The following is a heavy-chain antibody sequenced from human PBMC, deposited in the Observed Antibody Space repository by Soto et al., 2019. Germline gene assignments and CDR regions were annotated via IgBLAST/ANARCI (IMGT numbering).Heavy chain of an antibody. CDR1: GFTFSNAW. D-gene: IGHD2-2*01. J-gene: IGHJ4*02. V-gene: IGHV3-15*01. Sequence: PGGSLRLSCVASGFTFSNAWMSWVRQAPGKGREWVGRIKSKTDGGTTDYAAPVKGRFTISRDDSKNTLYLQMNSLKTEDTAVYYCTTDRVVVVPAAILETHDYWGQGTLVTVSS. CDR2: IKSKTDGGTT. CDR3: TTDRVVVVPAAILETHDY.